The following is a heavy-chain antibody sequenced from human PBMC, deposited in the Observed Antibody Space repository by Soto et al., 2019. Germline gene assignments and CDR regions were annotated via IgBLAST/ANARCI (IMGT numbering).Heavy chain of an antibody. J-gene: IGHJ4*02. Sequence: VASVKVSCKASGGTFSSYTISWVRQAPGQGLEWMGRIIPILGIANYAQKFQGRVTITADKSTSTAYMELSSLRYEDTAVYYCARGLVATSHFDYWGQGTLVTVSS. D-gene: IGHD5-12*01. V-gene: IGHV1-69*02. CDR2: IIPILGIA. CDR1: GGTFSSYT. CDR3: ARGLVATSHFDY.